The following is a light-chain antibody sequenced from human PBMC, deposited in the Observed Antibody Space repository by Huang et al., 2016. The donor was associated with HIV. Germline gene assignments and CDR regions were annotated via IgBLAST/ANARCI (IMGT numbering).Light chain of an antibody. V-gene: IGKV1-5*03. CDR3: QQYNTYPLT. Sequence: DIQMTQSPSTLSASIGDRVTITCRASQRLSSWLAWYQQKPGKAPKLLIYKASSLESGVPSRFSGSGSGTEFTLTISNLQPDDFATYYCQQYNTYPLTFGGGTKVEIK. J-gene: IGKJ4*01. CDR1: QRLSSW. CDR2: KAS.